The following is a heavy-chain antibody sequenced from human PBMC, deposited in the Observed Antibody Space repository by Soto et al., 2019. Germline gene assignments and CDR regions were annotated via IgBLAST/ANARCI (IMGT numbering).Heavy chain of an antibody. J-gene: IGHJ5*02. CDR1: GGSISSYY. V-gene: IGHV4-59*12. CDR3: ARGPGIRLRFHVWFDP. Sequence: PSETLSLTCTVSGGSISSYYWSWIRQPPGKGLEWIGYIYYSGSTNYNPSLKSRVTISVDTSKNQFSLKLSSVTAADTAVYYCARGPGIRLRFHVWFDPWGQGTLVTVSS. CDR2: IYYSGST. D-gene: IGHD3-3*01.